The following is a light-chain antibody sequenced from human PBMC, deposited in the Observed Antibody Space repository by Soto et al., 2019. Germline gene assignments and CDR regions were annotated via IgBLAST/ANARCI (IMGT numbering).Light chain of an antibody. J-gene: IGLJ1*01. CDR3: CSYAGSYLRV. V-gene: IGLV2-11*01. Sequence: QSVLTQPRSVSGFPGQSVTISCTGTSSDVGGYNYVSWYQQHPGKAPKLMIYDVSKRPSGVPDRFSGSKSGNTASLTISGLQAEDEADYYCCSYAGSYLRVFGTGTKLTVL. CDR2: DVS. CDR1: SSDVGGYNY.